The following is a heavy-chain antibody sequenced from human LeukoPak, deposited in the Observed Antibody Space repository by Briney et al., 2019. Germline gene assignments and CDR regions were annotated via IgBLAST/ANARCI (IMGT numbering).Heavy chain of an antibody. CDR1: GYTFTSYD. CDR2: MNPNSGNT. V-gene: IGHV1-8*01. J-gene: IGHJ3*02. CDR3: AREPRGIAAAGTDAFDI. Sequence: ASVKVSCKASGYTFTSYDINWVRQATGQGLEWMGWMNPNSGNTGYAQKFQGRVTMTRNTSISTAYMELSSLRSEDTAVYYCAREPRGIAAAGTDAFDIWGQGTMVTVSS. D-gene: IGHD6-13*01.